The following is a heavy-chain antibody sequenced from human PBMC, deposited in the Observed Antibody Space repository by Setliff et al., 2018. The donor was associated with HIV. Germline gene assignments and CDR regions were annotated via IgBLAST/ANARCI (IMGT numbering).Heavy chain of an antibody. CDR2: VYYDAST. CDR3: ARWGDGYNSYDS. CDR1: GDSISRHY. D-gene: IGHD5-12*01. Sequence: PSETLSLTCNVSGDSISRHYWNWIRQSPGRGLEWIGTVYYDASTIYTPSLNSRVIISVDTSKSQFSLNLSSVTAADTAVYYCARWGDGYNSYDSWGQGTLVTVSS. J-gene: IGHJ4*02. V-gene: IGHV4-59*11.